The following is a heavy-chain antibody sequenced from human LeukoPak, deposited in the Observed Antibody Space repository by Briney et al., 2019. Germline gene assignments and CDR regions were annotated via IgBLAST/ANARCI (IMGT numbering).Heavy chain of an antibody. CDR2: ISDSGGST. Sequence: GGSLRLSCAGSGFTFSDYEMDWVRQAPGKGLEYVSAISDSGGSTYYADPVKGRFTISRDNSKNTLYLQMSSLRAEDTAVYFCVRGYSFGPYGMDVWGQGTTVTVSS. V-gene: IGHV3-64D*09. CDR3: VRGYSFGPYGMDV. CDR1: GFTFSDYE. D-gene: IGHD2-15*01. J-gene: IGHJ6*02.